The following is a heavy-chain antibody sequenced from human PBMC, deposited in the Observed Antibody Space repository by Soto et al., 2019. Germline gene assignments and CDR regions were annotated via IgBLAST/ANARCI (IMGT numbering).Heavy chain of an antibody. Sequence: QVHLQESGPGLVQPSETLSLTCSVSGRYMSSNYWSWSRQSPDKGLEWLGYVFYGGTDYNPSLGGRVSMSVETSKSQFSLKLTSVTVADTAVYYCASYRGALYFESWGPGILVTVSA. CDR3: ASYRGALYFES. J-gene: IGHJ4*02. D-gene: IGHD3-16*01. CDR1: GRYMSSNY. CDR2: VFYGGT. V-gene: IGHV4-59*01.